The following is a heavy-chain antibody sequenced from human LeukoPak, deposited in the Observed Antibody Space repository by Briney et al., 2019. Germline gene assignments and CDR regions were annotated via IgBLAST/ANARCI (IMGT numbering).Heavy chain of an antibody. D-gene: IGHD2-2*01. CDR2: ISYDGSNK. Sequence: GRSLRLSCAASGFTFSSYAMHWVRQAPGKRLEWVAVISYDGSNKYYADSVKGRFTISRDNSKNTLYLQMNSLRAEDTAVCYCARDRRGYCSSTSCYGSGAFDIWGQGTMVTVSS. CDR3: ARDRRGYCSSTSCYGSGAFDI. J-gene: IGHJ3*02. CDR1: GFTFSSYA. V-gene: IGHV3-30-3*01.